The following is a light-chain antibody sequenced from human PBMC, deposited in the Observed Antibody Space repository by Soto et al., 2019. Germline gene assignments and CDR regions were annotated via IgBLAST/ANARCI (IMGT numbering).Light chain of an antibody. V-gene: IGKV3-15*01. Sequence: IVMTLSPATVAVSPGGRAPLSCGASQSISDTLAWYQQKPGKAPRLLIYGASTRAPGFPARFSGSGSGTDFTLTISSLQSEDFAVYYCQQYNNWPWTFGQGTKVDIK. CDR3: QQYNNWPWT. CDR1: QSISDT. J-gene: IGKJ1*01. CDR2: GAS.